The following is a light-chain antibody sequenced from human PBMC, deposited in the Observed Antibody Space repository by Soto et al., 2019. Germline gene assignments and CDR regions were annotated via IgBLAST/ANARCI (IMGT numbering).Light chain of an antibody. J-gene: IGKJ1*01. CDR1: QDITND. CDR3: LQDYNYPRT. Sequence: AIPMTQSPSSLSASVGDRVTITCRASQDITNDLNWYQQKPGKAPKLLIYAASNLQNGVPSRFSGSGSVTDFTLTISSLQPEDFATYYCLQDYNYPRTFGQGTKVEIK. V-gene: IGKV1-6*01. CDR2: AAS.